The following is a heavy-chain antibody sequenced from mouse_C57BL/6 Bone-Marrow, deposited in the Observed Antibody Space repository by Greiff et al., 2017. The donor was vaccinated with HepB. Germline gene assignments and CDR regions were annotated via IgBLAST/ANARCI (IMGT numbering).Heavy chain of an antibody. V-gene: IGHV14-2*01. CDR1: GFNFKDYD. CDR3: ARQDWYFAV. J-gene: IGHJ1*03. Sequence: EVKLVESGAELVKPGASVKLSCTASGFNFKDYDMHWVKQRTEQGLEWIGRIDPEDGETKYAPKFQGKATMTADKSSSTAYLQLSSLTSEDTAVYYCARQDWYFAVWGTGTTVTVSS. CDR2: IDPEDGET.